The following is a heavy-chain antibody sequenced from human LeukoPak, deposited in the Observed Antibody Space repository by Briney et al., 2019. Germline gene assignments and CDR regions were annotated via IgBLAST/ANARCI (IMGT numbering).Heavy chain of an antibody. J-gene: IGHJ4*02. CDR1: GYTFTGYY. D-gene: IGHD4-17*01. CDR2: INPNSGGT. Sequence: AAVKCSCKASGYTFTGYYMHWVRQAPGQGLEWMGWINPNSGGTNYAQKFQGRVTMTRDTSISTAYMELSRLRSDDTAVYYCARYSTVTVYYFDYWGQGTLVADSS. CDR3: ARYSTVTVYYFDY. V-gene: IGHV1-2*02.